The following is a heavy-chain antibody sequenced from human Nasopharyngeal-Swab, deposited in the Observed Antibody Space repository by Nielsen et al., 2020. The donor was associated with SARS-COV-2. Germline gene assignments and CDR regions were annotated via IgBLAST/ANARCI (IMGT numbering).Heavy chain of an antibody. V-gene: IGHV1-18*01. D-gene: IGHD3-10*01. CDR3: ATEFYGSGSYYSNWFDP. CDR1: GYTFTSYG. CDR2: ISAYNGNT. Sequence: ASVKVSCKASGYTFTSYGISWVRQAPGQGLEWMGRISAYNGNTNYAQKLQGRVTMTTDTSTSTAYMELRSLRSDDTAVYYCATEFYGSGSYYSNWFDPWGQGTLVTVSS. J-gene: IGHJ5*02.